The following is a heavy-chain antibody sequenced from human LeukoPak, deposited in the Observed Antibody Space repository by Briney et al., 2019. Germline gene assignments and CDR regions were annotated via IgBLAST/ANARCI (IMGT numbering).Heavy chain of an antibody. CDR2: ITADETT. J-gene: IGHJ4*02. CDR1: GFTFSNYA. Sequence: GGSLRLSCAASGFTFSNYAVTWVRQAPGKGLMWVSRITADETTTYADSVRGRFTISRDNAKNTVYLQMNSLRVEDTAVYYCAKDWFATTDYWGQGILVTVSS. V-gene: IGHV3-74*01. CDR3: AKDWFATTDY. D-gene: IGHD1/OR15-1a*01.